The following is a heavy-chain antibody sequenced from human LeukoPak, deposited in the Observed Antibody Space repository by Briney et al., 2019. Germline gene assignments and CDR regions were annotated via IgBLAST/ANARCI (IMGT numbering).Heavy chain of an antibody. V-gene: IGHV4-59*01. CDR1: GGSIRNSY. CDR3: ARVNGYSNSFYYYYYMDV. D-gene: IGHD4-11*01. CDR2: IDYSGIT. Sequence: SETLSLTCTLSGGSIRNSYWHWIRQPPGKGLEWIGSIDYSGITNYNASLKSRVTISVDTFKNHFSLKVTSMTPADTAVYYCARVNGYSNSFYYYYYMDVWGKGTTVTVSS. J-gene: IGHJ6*03.